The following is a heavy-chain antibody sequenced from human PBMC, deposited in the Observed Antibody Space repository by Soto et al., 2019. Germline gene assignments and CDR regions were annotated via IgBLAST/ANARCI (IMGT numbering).Heavy chain of an antibody. CDR3: ARVGYCSSTTCHYGMDV. Sequence: QVQLVESGGGLVKPGGSLRLSCAASGFTFSDYYMSWIRQAPGKGLEWVTFISSSNNYIQYADSVKGRFTVSRDNAKNSLFLQMNSLRAEDTAVYYCARVGYCSSTTCHYGMDVWGQGTTVTVSS. V-gene: IGHV3-11*06. D-gene: IGHD2-2*01. J-gene: IGHJ6*02. CDR2: ISSSNNYI. CDR1: GFTFSDYY.